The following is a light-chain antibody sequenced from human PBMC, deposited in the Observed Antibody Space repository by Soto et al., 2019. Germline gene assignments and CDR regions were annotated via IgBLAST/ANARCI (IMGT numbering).Light chain of an antibody. CDR3: QQLNSYPVT. CDR2: AAS. V-gene: IGKV1-9*01. J-gene: IGKJ1*01. CDR1: QGISSY. Sequence: DIQLTQSPSFLSASVGDRVTITCRASQGISSYLAWYQQKPGKAPKLLIYAASTLQSGIPSRFSGSGSGTEFTLTISSLQPEDFAEYYCQQLNSYPVTFGQGTKLEIK.